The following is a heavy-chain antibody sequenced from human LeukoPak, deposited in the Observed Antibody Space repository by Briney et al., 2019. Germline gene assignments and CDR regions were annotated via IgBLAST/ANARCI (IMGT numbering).Heavy chain of an antibody. CDR1: GGSISSSSYY. CDR2: IYYSGIT. J-gene: IGHJ3*02. D-gene: IGHD3-22*01. Sequence: WETLSLTCPVSGGSISSSSYYWGWIRQPPGKGLGWIWSIYYSGITYYNPSLKSRVTISVDTSKNQFSLKLSSVTAADTAVYYCCSGRTYYYDSSGYYYAWGAFDIWGQGTMVTVSS. V-gene: IGHV4-39*07. CDR3: CSGRTYYYDSSGYYYAWGAFDI.